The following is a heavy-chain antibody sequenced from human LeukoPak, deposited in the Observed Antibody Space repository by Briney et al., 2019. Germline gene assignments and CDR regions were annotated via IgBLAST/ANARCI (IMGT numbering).Heavy chain of an antibody. CDR2: ISSSSSYI. CDR3: AGAYDYVWGSYRYETDY. Sequence: PGGSLRLSCAASGFTFSSYSMNWVRQAPGKGLEWVSSISSSSSYIYYADSVKGRFTISRDNAKNSLYLQMNSLRAEDTAVYYCAGAYDYVWGSYRYETDYWGQGTLVTVSS. D-gene: IGHD3-16*02. V-gene: IGHV3-21*01. CDR1: GFTFSSYS. J-gene: IGHJ4*02.